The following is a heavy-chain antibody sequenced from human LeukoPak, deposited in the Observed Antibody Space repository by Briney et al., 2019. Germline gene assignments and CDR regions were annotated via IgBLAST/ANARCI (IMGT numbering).Heavy chain of an antibody. Sequence: ASVKVSCKASGYTFTSYGISWVRQAPGQGLEWMGWISAYNGNTNYAQKLQGRVTMTTDTSTSTAYMELRSLRSDDTAVYSCAKTRNAYYDFWSGYNNWFDPWGQGTLVTVSS. J-gene: IGHJ5*02. V-gene: IGHV1-18*01. CDR2: ISAYNGNT. CDR1: GYTFTSYG. CDR3: AKTRNAYYDFWSGYNNWFDP. D-gene: IGHD3-3*01.